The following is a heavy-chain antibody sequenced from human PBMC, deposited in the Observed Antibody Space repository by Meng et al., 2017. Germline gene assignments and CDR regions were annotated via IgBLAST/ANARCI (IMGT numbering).Heavy chain of an antibody. V-gene: IGHV4-59*01. D-gene: IGHD2-2*01. J-gene: IGHJ4*02. CDR1: GGSISSYY. CDR2: IYYSGST. CDR3: ARGGGKYCSSTSCYWVYFDY. Sequence: SETLSLTCTVSGGSISSYYRSWIRQPPGKGLEWIGYIYYSGSTNYNPSLKSRVTISVDTSKNQFSLKLSSVTAADTAVYYCARGGGKYCSSTSCYWVYFDYWGQGTLVTVSS.